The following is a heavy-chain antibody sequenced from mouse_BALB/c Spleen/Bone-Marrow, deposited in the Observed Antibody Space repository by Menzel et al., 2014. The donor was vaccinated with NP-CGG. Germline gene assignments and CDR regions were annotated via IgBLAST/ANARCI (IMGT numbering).Heavy chain of an antibody. CDR2: TSSGGSYT. D-gene: IGHD2-14*01. V-gene: IGHV5-9-3*01. CDR1: GFTFSSCA. Sequence: EVHLVESGGGLVKPGGSLKLSCAASGFTFSSCAMSWVRQTPEKRLEWVATTSSGGSYTYCLDSVKGRFTISRDNAKNTLYLQMSSLRSKDTAMYYCARAGRYDGNFDYWGQGTTLTVSS. J-gene: IGHJ2*01. CDR3: ARAGRYDGNFDY.